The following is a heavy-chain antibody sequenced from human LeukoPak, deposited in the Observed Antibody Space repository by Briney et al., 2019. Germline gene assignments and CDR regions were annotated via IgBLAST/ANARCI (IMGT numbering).Heavy chain of an antibody. CDR3: AKHAYSDSTSAFDF. V-gene: IGHV5-51*01. CDR2: IYPSDSYT. J-gene: IGHJ3*01. Sequence: GESLKISCEASGYSFSNYWIGWVRQMPGKGLECLGIIYPSDSYTRYSPSIQGQVTISADKSINTAYLQWSSLKASDTAMYYCAKHAYSDSTSAFDFWGQGTMVTVSS. D-gene: IGHD4-11*01. CDR1: GYSFSNYW.